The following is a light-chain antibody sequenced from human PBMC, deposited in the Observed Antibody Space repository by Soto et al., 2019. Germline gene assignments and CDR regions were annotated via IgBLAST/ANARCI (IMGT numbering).Light chain of an antibody. Sequence: EIVLTQSPAALSLSPGERATLSCRASQSIGTYLVWYQQKPGQAPRLLIYDASNRATGIPVRFSGSGSGTDFTLTISSLESEDFAVYYCQQRGSFPLTFGGGTKVDIK. CDR2: DAS. V-gene: IGKV3-11*01. CDR1: QSIGTY. J-gene: IGKJ4*01. CDR3: QQRGSFPLT.